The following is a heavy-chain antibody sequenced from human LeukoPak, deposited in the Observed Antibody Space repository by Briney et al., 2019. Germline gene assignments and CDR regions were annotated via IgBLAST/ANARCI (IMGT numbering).Heavy chain of an antibody. J-gene: IGHJ4*02. D-gene: IGHD4-17*01. CDR2: ISGSGGST. CDR3: ARRGSDYGKFGY. V-gene: IGHV3-23*01. CDR1: GFTFSSYA. Sequence: GGSLRLSCAASGFTFSSYAMSWVRQAPGKGLEWVSAISGSGGSTYYADSVKGRFTISRDNSKNTLYLQMNSLRAEDTAVYYCARRGSDYGKFGYWGQGTLVTVSS.